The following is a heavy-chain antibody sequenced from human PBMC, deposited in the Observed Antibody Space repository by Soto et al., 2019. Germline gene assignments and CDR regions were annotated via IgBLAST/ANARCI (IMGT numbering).Heavy chain of an antibody. Sequence: GGSLRLSCAASGFTFSSYAMHWVRQAPGKGLEWVAVISSGGNNKYYADSVKGRFTISRDNSKNTLYLQMNSLRAEDTAVYYCRREVPPPIEYYYGMDVWGQGTTVTVSS. CDR3: RREVPPPIEYYYGMDV. J-gene: IGHJ6*02. V-gene: IGHV3-30-3*01. CDR2: ISSGGNNK. CDR1: GFTFSSYA. D-gene: IGHD1-1*01.